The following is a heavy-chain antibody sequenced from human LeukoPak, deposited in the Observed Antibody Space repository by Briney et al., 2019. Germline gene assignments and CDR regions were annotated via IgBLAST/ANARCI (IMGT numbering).Heavy chain of an antibody. CDR1: GGSISSYY. Sequence: SETLSLTCTVSGGSISSYYWSWIRQPPGKGLEWIGYIYTSGSTNYNPSLKSRVTISVDTSKNQFSLKLSSVTAADTAVYYYARAQGYCSSTSCYTGPWFDPWGQGTLVTVSS. D-gene: IGHD2-2*02. V-gene: IGHV4-4*09. J-gene: IGHJ5*02. CDR2: IYTSGST. CDR3: ARAQGYCSSTSCYTGPWFDP.